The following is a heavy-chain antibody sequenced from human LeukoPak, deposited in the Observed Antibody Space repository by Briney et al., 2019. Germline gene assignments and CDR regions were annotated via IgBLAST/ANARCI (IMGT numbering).Heavy chain of an antibody. D-gene: IGHD1-26*01. J-gene: IGHJ6*03. CDR3: ANQGGSLTEVGYYMDV. CDR2: IRSDGTSK. CDR1: GFTFSTYG. Sequence: GGSLRLSCAASGFTFSTYGTHWVRQAPGKGLEWVAFIRSDGTSKYYTDSVKGRFTISRDNSKNTLYLQMNSLRPEDTAVYYCANQGGSLTEVGYYMDVWGKGTTVTVSS. V-gene: IGHV3-30*02.